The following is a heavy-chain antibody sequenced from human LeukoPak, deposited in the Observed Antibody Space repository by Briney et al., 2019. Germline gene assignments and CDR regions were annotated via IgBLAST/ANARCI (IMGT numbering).Heavy chain of an antibody. V-gene: IGHV3-48*01. CDR3: GTGDPRFDY. CDR2: ISSGSSAI. D-gene: IGHD7-27*01. J-gene: IGHJ4*02. Sequence: GGSLRFSCAASGFSFSTYSMNWVRQAPGKGLQWVSCISSGSSAIYYTDSVKGRFTITRDDAKNSVYLQMNSLRTEDTAVYYCGTGDPRFDYWGQGILVTVSS. CDR1: GFSFSTYS.